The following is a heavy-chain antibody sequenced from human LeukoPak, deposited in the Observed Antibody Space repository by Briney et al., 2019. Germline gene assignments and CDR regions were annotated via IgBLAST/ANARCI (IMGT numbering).Heavy chain of an antibody. V-gene: IGHV4-34*01. D-gene: IGHD3-16*01. Sequence: SETLSLTCAVYGGSFSGYYWSWIRQPPGKGLEWIGEINHSGSTNYNPSLKSRVTISVDTSKNQFSLKLSSVTAADTAVYYCARGLRPRYFDYWGQGTLVTVSS. J-gene: IGHJ4*02. CDR1: GGSFSGYY. CDR2: INHSGST. CDR3: ARGLRPRYFDY.